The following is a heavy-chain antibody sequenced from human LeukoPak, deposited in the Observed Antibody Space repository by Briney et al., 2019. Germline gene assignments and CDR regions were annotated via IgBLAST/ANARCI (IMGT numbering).Heavy chain of an antibody. J-gene: IGHJ6*03. V-gene: IGHV3-30*02. Sequence: PGGSLGLSCAASGFTFSSFGMHWVRQAPGKGLEWVAFIRDNGRNKYYADSVKGRFTISRDISKNTLYLQMNSLRAEDTAVYYCATLSRSSTSWYYYYYMDVWGKGTTVTVSS. CDR1: GFTFSSFG. CDR3: ATLSRSSTSWYYYYYMDV. D-gene: IGHD2-2*01. CDR2: IRDNGRNK.